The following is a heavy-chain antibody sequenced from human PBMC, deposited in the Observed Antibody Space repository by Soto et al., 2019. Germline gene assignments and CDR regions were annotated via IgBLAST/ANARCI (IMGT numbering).Heavy chain of an antibody. J-gene: IGHJ5*02. CDR1: GGTFSSYA. Sequence: QVQLVQSGAEVKTPGSSVKVSCKASGGTFSSYAISWVRQAPGQGLECMGGIIPIFGTANYEQKFQGRVTIIADESTSTAYMELSSLRFEDTAVYYCARGRVYYDSRTIPGWFDPWGQGTLVTVSS. D-gene: IGHD3-22*01. CDR3: ARGRVYYDSRTIPGWFDP. V-gene: IGHV1-69*01. CDR2: IIPIFGTA.